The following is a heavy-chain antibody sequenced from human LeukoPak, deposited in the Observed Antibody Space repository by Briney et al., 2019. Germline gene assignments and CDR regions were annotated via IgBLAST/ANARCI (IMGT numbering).Heavy chain of an antibody. CDR3: ATGSGYDWKLLENNWFDP. D-gene: IGHD1-20*01. V-gene: IGHV1-24*01. Sequence: ASVKVSCKVSGYTLTELSIHWVRQAPGQGLEWMGGFDPEDGETIYAQKFQGRVTMTEDTSTDTAYMELSSLRSDDTAVYYCATGSGYDWKLLENNWFDPWGQGTLVTVSS. CDR2: FDPEDGET. CDR1: GYTLTELS. J-gene: IGHJ5*02.